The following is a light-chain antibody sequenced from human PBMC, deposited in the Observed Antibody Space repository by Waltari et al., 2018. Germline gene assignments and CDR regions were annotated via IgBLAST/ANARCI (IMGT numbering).Light chain of an antibody. CDR2: GAS. J-gene: IGKJ3*01. Sequence: EIVMTQPPATLSVSPGQRATLSCRASQSVSSNLAWYQQKPGQAPRLLIYGASTRATGIPARFSGSGSGTEFTLTISSLQSEDFAVYYCQQYNNWLTFGPGTKVDIK. CDR3: QQYNNWLT. V-gene: IGKV3-15*01. CDR1: QSVSSN.